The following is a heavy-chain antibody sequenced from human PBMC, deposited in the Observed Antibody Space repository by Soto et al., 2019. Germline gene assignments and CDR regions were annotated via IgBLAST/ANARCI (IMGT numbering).Heavy chain of an antibody. V-gene: IGHV5-51*01. CDR2: IYPGDSDT. J-gene: IGHJ4*02. CDR1: GYSFTSYW. CDR3: ARLEVIITRHFDY. Sequence: PGESLKISCKGSGYSFTSYWIGWVRQMPGKGLEWMGIIYPGDSDTRYSPSFQGQVTISADKSISTAYLQWGSLKASDTAMYYCARLEVIITRHFDYWGQGTLVTVSS. D-gene: IGHD3-22*01.